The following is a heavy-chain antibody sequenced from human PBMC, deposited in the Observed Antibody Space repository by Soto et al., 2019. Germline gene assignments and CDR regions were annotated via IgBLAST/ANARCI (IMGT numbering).Heavy chain of an antibody. J-gene: IGHJ6*02. CDR3: ARDRGGYCTNGVCYWNRPYYYYGMDV. CDR2: INPNSGGT. D-gene: IGHD2-8*01. Sequence: ASVKVSCKASGYTFTGYYMHWVRQAPGQGLEWMGWINPNSGGTNYAQKFQGRVTMTRDTSISTAYMELSRLRSDDTAVYYCARDRGGYCTNGVCYWNRPYYYYGMDVWDQGTTVTVSS. CDR1: GYTFTGYY. V-gene: IGHV1-2*02.